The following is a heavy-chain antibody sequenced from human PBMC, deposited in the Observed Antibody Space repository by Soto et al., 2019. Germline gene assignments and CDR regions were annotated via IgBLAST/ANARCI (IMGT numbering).Heavy chain of an antibody. CDR1: GGSISSGDYY. V-gene: IGHV4-30-4*01. Sequence: SETLSLTCTVSGGSISSGDYYWSWIRQPPGKGLEWIGYIYYSGSTYYNPSLKSRVTISVDTSKNQFSLKLSSVTAADTAVYYCAREGVHDYVWGSYRSLYFDYWGQGTLVTSPQ. CDR2: IYYSGST. D-gene: IGHD3-16*02. CDR3: AREGVHDYVWGSYRSLYFDY. J-gene: IGHJ4*02.